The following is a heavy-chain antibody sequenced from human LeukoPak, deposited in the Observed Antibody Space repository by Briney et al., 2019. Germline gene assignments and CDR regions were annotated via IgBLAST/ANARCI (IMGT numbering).Heavy chain of an antibody. V-gene: IGHV4-34*01. Sequence: PSETLSLTCAVYGGSFSGYYWSWIRQPPGKGLELIGEIHHNGSTNYNPSLKSRVTMSLDTSKNHFSLKLSSVTAADTAMYFCTRGVLEWSNCFDPWGQGTLVTVSS. CDR3: TRGVLEWSNCFDP. D-gene: IGHD3-3*01. CDR2: IHHNGST. J-gene: IGHJ5*02. CDR1: GGSFSGYY.